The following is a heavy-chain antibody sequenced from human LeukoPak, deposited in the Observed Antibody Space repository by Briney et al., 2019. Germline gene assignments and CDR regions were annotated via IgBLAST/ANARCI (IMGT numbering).Heavy chain of an antibody. D-gene: IGHD4-17*01. Sequence: ASVKVSCKASGYTFTAYYMHWVRQAPGQGLEWMGWINPNSGVTNYAQKLQGRVTMTRDTSISTAYMELGRVTYDDTAVYYCVRDRGDRRDYWGQGTLVTVSS. CDR1: GYTFTAYY. CDR3: VRDRGDRRDY. J-gene: IGHJ4*02. CDR2: INPNSGVT. V-gene: IGHV1-2*02.